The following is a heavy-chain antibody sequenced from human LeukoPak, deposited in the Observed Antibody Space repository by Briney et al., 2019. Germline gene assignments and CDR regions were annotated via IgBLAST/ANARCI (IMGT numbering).Heavy chain of an antibody. J-gene: IGHJ1*01. Sequence: PSETLSLTCTVSGGSISNYYWSWIRQPPGKGLEWIGYIYYSGSANYIPSLKSRVTMSVDTSKNQFSLRLSSVTAADTAVYYCARLGGSSSWTEYFQHWGQGTLVTVSS. V-gene: IGHV4-59*08. CDR2: IYYSGSA. D-gene: IGHD6-13*01. CDR3: ARLGGSSSWTEYFQH. CDR1: GGSISNYY.